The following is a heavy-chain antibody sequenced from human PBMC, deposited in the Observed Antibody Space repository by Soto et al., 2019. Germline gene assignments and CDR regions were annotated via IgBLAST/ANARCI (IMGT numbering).Heavy chain of an antibody. D-gene: IGHD2-15*01. J-gene: IGHJ6*03. CDR3: GRVVVVPNLYYYYMDV. V-gene: IGHV4-31*03. CDR2: IYYSGSI. Sequence: SETLSLTCSVSGGSINSGGYYWSWIRQHPGKGLEWIGYIYYSGSIYYNPSLKSRVTLSVDTSENQFSLKLSSVTAADTAMYYCGRVVVVPNLYYYYMDVWGKGASVTVSS. CDR1: GGSINSGGYY.